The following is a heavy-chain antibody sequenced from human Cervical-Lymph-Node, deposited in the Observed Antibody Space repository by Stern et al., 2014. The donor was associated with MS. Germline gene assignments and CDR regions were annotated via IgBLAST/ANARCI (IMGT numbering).Heavy chain of an antibody. J-gene: IGHJ4*02. CDR1: GFTFSEYG. CDR2: IAYDGIET. V-gene: IGHV3-30*01. Sequence: VQLVESGGGVVQPGGSLRLSCAASGFTFSEYGMHLVRQTPGKGLERVAIIAYDGIETNYADTVKGRFTISRDQTKSTLSLQMNSLGAEDTAVYYCVRDFSQEDHFFDYWGQGTLVTVSS. CDR3: VRDFSQEDHFFDY.